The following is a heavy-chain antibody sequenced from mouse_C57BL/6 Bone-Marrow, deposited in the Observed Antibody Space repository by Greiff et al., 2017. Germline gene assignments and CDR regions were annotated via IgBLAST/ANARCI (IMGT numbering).Heavy chain of an antibody. CDR3: TAVGRDNFYAMDY. Sequence: EVKLQESGAELVRPGASVKLSCTASGFNIKDDYMHWVKQRPEQGLEWIGWIDPENGDTEYASKFQGKATITADPSSNTAYLQLSSRTSEDTAVYYCTAVGRDNFYAMDYWGQGTSVTVSS. CDR2: IDPENGDT. D-gene: IGHD3-2*01. CDR1: GFNIKDDY. J-gene: IGHJ4*01. V-gene: IGHV14-4*01.